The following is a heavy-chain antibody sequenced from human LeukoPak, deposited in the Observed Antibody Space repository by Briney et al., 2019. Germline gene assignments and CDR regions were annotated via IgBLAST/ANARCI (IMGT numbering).Heavy chain of an antibody. D-gene: IGHD3-3*01. CDR2: INGRGGST. Sequence: VGSLRLSCAASGFTFTSYAMSWVRQAPGKGLEWVSAINGRGGSTFYSDSVKGRFTISRDNSKNTLYLQLNSLRDEDTGVYYCAIARVDGGIDPWGQGTLVTVSS. CDR3: AIARVDGGIDP. J-gene: IGHJ5*02. CDR1: GFTFTSYA. V-gene: IGHV3-23*01.